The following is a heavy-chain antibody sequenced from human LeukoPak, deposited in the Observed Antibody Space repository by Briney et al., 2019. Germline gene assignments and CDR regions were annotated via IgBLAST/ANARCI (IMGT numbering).Heavy chain of an antibody. V-gene: IGHV1-2*02. CDR1: GYTFTGYY. J-gene: IGHJ4*02. CDR2: INLKSGGT. Sequence: ASVKVSCKASGYTFTGYYMHWVRQARGQGLEWMGWINLKSGGTKYAQKFQGRVTMTRDTSISTAYMDLSRLTSDDTAVYYCARDLAADSAPLLDYWGQGTLLTVFS. CDR3: ARDLAADSAPLLDY. D-gene: IGHD6-13*01.